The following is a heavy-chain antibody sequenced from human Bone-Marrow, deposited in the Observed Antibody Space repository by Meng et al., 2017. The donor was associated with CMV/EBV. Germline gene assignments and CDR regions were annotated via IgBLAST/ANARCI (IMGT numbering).Heavy chain of an antibody. CDR3: ATSPLYCSSTSCFPVSFDY. V-gene: IGHV3-23*01. Sequence: GESLKISCAASGFPFSSYAMSWVRQAPGKGLEWVSTISASGHSTYYADSVKGRFTISRDNSNNTLHLQMNSLRAEDTAVYYCATSPLYCSSTSCFPVSFDYWGQRPLVTVYS. J-gene: IGHJ4*02. D-gene: IGHD2-2*01. CDR1: GFPFSSYA. CDR2: ISASGHST.